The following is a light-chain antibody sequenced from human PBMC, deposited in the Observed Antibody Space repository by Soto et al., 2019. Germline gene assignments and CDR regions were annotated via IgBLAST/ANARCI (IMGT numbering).Light chain of an antibody. Sequence: DLQMTQSPSSVSASVGDRVTITCRASQAISTWLAWYQQKPGQAPKLLIYAASNLQTGVPSRFSGSGSGTDFTLTISSLQPEDFATYYCQQANSFPRTFGQGTKVEIK. V-gene: IGKV1D-12*01. CDR2: AAS. CDR1: QAISTW. J-gene: IGKJ1*01. CDR3: QQANSFPRT.